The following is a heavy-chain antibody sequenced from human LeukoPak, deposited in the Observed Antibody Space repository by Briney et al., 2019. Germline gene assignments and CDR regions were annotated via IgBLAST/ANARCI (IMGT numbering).Heavy chain of an antibody. CDR1: GFSFNTYP. V-gene: IGHV3-30*04. D-gene: IGHD3-10*01. CDR3: ARPDDSESFYRANHY. CDR2: ISNDGNNK. Sequence: GGSLRLSCAASGFSFNTYPMHWVRQAPGKGLEWVAVISNDGNNKYYADSVKGRFTISRDNSNNTLSLQMDGLRVEDTAVYYCARPDDSESFYRANHYWGRGTLVTVS. J-gene: IGHJ4*02.